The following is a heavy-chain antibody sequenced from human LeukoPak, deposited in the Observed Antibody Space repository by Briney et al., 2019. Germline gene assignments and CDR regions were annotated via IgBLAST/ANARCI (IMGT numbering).Heavy chain of an antibody. J-gene: IGHJ4*02. CDR2: INGDGSTT. Sequence: PGGSLRLSCAASGFMFSSYWMHWVRQAPGKGLVWVSRINGDGSTTSCADSVKGRFTISRDNARNTLYLQMNSLRAEDTAVYYCARRTTVTTIDYWGQGTLVTVSS. V-gene: IGHV3-74*01. CDR3: ARRTTVTTIDY. D-gene: IGHD4-17*01. CDR1: GFMFSSYW.